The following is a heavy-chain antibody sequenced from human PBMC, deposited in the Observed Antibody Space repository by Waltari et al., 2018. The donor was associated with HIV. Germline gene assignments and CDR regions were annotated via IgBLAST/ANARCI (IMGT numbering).Heavy chain of an antibody. D-gene: IGHD6-6*01. CDR2: ISYDGSNK. Sequence: QVQLVESGGGVVQPGRSLRLSCAASGFTFSSYGMPWVRQAPGKGLEWVAVISYDGSNKYYADSVKGRFTISRDNSKNTLYLQMNSLRAEDTAVYYCAKDSAIAARPEYFDYWGQGTLVTVSS. CDR1: GFTFSSYG. CDR3: AKDSAIAARPEYFDY. J-gene: IGHJ4*02. V-gene: IGHV3-30*18.